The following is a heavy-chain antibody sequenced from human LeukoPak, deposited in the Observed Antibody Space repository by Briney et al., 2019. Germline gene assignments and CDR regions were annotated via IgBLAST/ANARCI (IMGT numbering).Heavy chain of an antibody. Sequence: GGSLRLSCAASGFTFSSYGMHWVRQAPGKGLEWVSGISWNSGSIGYADSVKGRFTISRDNAKNSLYLQMNSLRAEDTALYYCAKDIAEYSSSFFDYWGQGTLVTVSS. CDR2: ISWNSGSI. CDR1: GFTFSSYG. D-gene: IGHD6-6*01. V-gene: IGHV3-9*01. CDR3: AKDIAEYSSSFFDY. J-gene: IGHJ4*02.